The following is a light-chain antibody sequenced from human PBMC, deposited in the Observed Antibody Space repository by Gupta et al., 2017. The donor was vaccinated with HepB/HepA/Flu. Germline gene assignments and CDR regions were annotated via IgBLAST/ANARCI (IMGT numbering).Light chain of an antibody. CDR2: VNRNGSH. Sequence: QLVLTQSPSASASLGASVRLTCTLSSRLSEYAIAWHQQQPEKGPRFLIKVNRNGSHNRGDGTPDRFSGSTSGAERYLTISSLQSEDEADYYCQTWGPGIRVLGTGSKVTVL. J-gene: IGLJ1*01. V-gene: IGLV4-69*01. CDR3: QTWGPGIRV. CDR1: SRLSEYA.